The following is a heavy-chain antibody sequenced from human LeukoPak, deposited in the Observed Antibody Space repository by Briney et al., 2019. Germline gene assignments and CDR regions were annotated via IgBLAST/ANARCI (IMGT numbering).Heavy chain of an antibody. V-gene: IGHV3-74*01. CDR3: ATGHSYGYDY. CDR2: VKGDGRTT. D-gene: IGHD5-18*01. Sequence: GGSLRLSCAASGLTFSDFWMHWVRQAPGKGLVWVSLVKGDGRTTIYADSVKGRFTISRDNAKNTLYLQMNSLRADDSGVYYCATGHSYGYDYWGQGALVAVSS. CDR1: GLTFSDFW. J-gene: IGHJ4*02.